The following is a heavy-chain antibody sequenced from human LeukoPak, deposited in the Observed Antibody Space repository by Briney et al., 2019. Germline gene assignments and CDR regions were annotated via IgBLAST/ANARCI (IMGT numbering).Heavy chain of an antibody. Sequence: SETLSLTCTVSGGSISSSSYYWGWIRQPPGKGLEWIGSIYYSGSTYYNPSLKSRVTISVDTSKNQFSLKLSSVTAADTAVYYCARHTYYDFWSGQLDYWGQGTLVTVSS. CDR2: IYYSGST. CDR3: ARHTYYDFWSGQLDY. J-gene: IGHJ4*02. D-gene: IGHD3-3*01. V-gene: IGHV4-39*01. CDR1: GGSISSSSYY.